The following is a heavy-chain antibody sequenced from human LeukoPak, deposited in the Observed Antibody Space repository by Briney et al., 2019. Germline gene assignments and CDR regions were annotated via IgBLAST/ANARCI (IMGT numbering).Heavy chain of an antibody. D-gene: IGHD6-19*01. CDR1: GYSFTSYW. CDR3: ARLIGDSSGWYSTMDAFDI. J-gene: IGHJ3*02. CDR2: IYPGDSDT. V-gene: IGHV5-51*01. Sequence: GESLKISCKGSGYSFTSYWIGWVRQMPGKGLAWMGIIYPGDSDTRYSPSFQGQVTISADKFISTAYLQWSSLKASDTAMYYCARLIGDSSGWYSTMDAFDIWGQGTMVTVSS.